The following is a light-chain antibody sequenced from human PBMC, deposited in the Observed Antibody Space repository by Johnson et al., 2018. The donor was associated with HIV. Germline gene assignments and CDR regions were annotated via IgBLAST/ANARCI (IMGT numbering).Light chain of an antibody. CDR2: DNK. Sequence: QSVLTQPPSVSAAPGQKVSISCSGNSCDIGNNYVSSHQQLPGTAPKLLIYDNKKRPSGIPDRISGSKSGTSATLGITGLQTGDEADYSCGTWERRLSAGHVFGTGTEVTGL. V-gene: IGLV1-51*01. CDR3: GTWERRLSAGHV. CDR1: SCDIGNNY. J-gene: IGLJ1*01.